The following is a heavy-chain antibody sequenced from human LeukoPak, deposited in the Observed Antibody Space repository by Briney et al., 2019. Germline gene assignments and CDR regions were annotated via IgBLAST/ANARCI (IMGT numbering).Heavy chain of an antibody. D-gene: IGHD6-6*01. V-gene: IGHV1-2*02. CDR3: AVRSIAARPFDY. J-gene: IGHJ4*02. Sequence: ASLKVSCKASGYTFTGYYMHWVRQAPGQGLEWMGGINPNSGGTNYAQKFQGRVTTTRDTSISTAYMGPSRLRSDDTAVYYCAVRSIAARPFDYWGQGTLVTVSS. CDR2: INPNSGGT. CDR1: GYTFTGYY.